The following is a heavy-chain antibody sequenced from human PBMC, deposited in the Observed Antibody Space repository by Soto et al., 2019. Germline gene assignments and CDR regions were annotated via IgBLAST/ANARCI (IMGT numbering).Heavy chain of an antibody. Sequence: GGSLRLSFADSGFTLSSYLMNLVRPAPGEGLEWVANIKQDGSDKYYVDSVRGRFTISRDNSKNTLYLQMNSLRAEDTAVYYCARARGGLSVVTATYFDYWGQGTLVTVSS. J-gene: IGHJ4*02. CDR1: GFTLSSYL. CDR2: IKQDGSDK. CDR3: ARARGGLSVVTATYFDY. V-gene: IGHV3-7*03. D-gene: IGHD2-21*02.